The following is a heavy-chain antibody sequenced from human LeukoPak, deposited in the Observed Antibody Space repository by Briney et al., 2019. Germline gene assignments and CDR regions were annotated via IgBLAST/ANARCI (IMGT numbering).Heavy chain of an antibody. J-gene: IGHJ3*02. V-gene: IGHV3-21*01. CDR1: GFSFTTYT. D-gene: IGHD1-1*01. CDR3: ARVSGGRRDAFDI. CDR2: ITSSTSYI. Sequence: GGSLRLSCAASGFSFTTYTMDWVRQAPGKGLEWLSSITSSTSYIYYADSVKGRFTISRDNAKNSLYLQMNGLRAEDTAVYYCARVSGGRRDAFDIWGQGTMVTVSS.